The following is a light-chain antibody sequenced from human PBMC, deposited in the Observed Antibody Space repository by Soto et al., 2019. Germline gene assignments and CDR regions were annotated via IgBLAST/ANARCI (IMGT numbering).Light chain of an antibody. J-gene: IGLJ1*01. CDR1: SSNIGAGYA. CDR3: QSHDNSLSGFYV. V-gene: IGLV1-40*01. CDR2: NNA. Sequence: QSVLTQPPSVSGAPGQRVTISCTGSSSNIGAGYAVHWYQKLPGTGPKLLIYNNAIRPSGVPDRFSGSRSGTSASLAITGLQADDEADYYCQSHDNSLSGFYVFGTGTKLTVL.